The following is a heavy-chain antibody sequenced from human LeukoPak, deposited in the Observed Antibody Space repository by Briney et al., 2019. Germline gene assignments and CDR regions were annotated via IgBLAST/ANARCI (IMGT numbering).Heavy chain of an antibody. CDR2: FGTGGDT. CDR3: VRENVLAVAAANYYYGMDV. V-gene: IGHV3-13*01. D-gene: IGHD6-19*01. J-gene: IGHJ6*02. CDR1: GFTCSRYD. Sequence: GGSLRLSCAASGFTCSRYDMHWVRQPKGKGLEWVSTFGTGGDTYYSESVKGRFTVSREDAENSLYLQMNSLRGGDTAVYYCVRENVLAVAAANYYYGMDVWGLGTTVTVSS.